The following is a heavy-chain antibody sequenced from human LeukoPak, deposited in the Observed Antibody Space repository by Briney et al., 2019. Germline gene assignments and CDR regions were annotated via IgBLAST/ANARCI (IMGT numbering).Heavy chain of an antibody. Sequence: GASVKVSCTASGYTFTGYYMHWVRQAPGQGLEWMGWIYPNSGGTNYAQKFQGRVTMPRDTSISTAYMELSRLRSDDTAVYYCARGAPYYYYYGMDVWGQGTTVTVSS. V-gene: IGHV1-2*02. J-gene: IGHJ6*02. CDR2: IYPNSGGT. CDR3: ARGAPYYYYYGMDV. CDR1: GYTFTGYY.